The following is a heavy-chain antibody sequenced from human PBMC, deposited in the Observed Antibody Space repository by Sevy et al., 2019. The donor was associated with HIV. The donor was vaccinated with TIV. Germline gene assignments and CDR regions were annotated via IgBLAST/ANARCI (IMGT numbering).Heavy chain of an antibody. CDR1: GFIFGDYG. J-gene: IGHJ3*02. D-gene: IGHD3-22*01. V-gene: IGHV3-9*01. CDR3: AKVHSGGPCDSSGYNAFHI. Sequence: GGSLRLSCAASGFIFGDYGMHWVRQAPGKGLEWVSGINSKSNNIGYADSVKGRFTISRDNVRNSLYLQMNSLRTEDTALYYCAKVHSGGPCDSSGYNAFHIWGQGTMVTVSS. CDR2: INSKSNNI.